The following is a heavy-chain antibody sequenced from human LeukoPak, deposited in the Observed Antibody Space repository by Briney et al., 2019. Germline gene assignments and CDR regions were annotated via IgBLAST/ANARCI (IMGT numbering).Heavy chain of an antibody. V-gene: IGHV3-23*01. J-gene: IGHJ3*02. Sequence: PGGSLRLSYAASGFTFATYAMTWVRQAPGKGLEWVSGISHSGGSTYYADSVKGRFNISRDNSRNTVYLQMNSLRAEDSAVYHCARGPYCGGGTCYTLGAFDIWGQGTLASVSS. D-gene: IGHD2-15*01. CDR2: ISHSGGST. CDR1: GFTFATYA. CDR3: ARGPYCGGGTCYTLGAFDI.